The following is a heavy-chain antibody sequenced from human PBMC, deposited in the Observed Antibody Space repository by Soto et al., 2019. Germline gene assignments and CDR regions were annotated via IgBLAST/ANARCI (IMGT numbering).Heavy chain of an antibody. CDR3: ARSPIVLRGEFDA. CDR1: GTSFSGYY. J-gene: IGHJ5*02. Sequence: QVQVQQWGAGLLKPSETLSLTCAVYGTSFSGYYWTWIRQPPGKGLEWIGDITQSGHTKYNPSLGSRVTISLVSSYNQFSLKLNSLTAADTAVYCWARSPIVLRGEFDAWGQGTLVSVSS. D-gene: IGHD2-8*01. CDR2: ITQSGHT. V-gene: IGHV4-34*02.